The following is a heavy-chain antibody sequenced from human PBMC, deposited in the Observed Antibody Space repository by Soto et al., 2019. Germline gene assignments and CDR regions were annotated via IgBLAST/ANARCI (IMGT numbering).Heavy chain of an antibody. Sequence: PGESLKISCKGSGYSFTSYWISWVRQMPGKGLEWMGRIDPSDSYTNYGPSFQGHVTISADKSISTAYLQWSSLKASDTAMYYCARQTYYYDSSGYCYWGQGTLVTVSS. CDR1: GYSFTSYW. CDR2: IDPSDSYT. V-gene: IGHV5-10-1*01. D-gene: IGHD3-22*01. CDR3: ARQTYYYDSSGYCY. J-gene: IGHJ4*02.